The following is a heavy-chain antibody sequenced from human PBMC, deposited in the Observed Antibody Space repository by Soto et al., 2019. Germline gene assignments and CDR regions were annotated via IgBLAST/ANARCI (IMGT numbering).Heavy chain of an antibody. CDR1: GFTFSSYG. J-gene: IGHJ6*02. CDR2: IWYDGSNK. D-gene: IGHD3-16*02. V-gene: IGHV3-33*01. CDR3: ARDPSYVWGSYRTNYYGMDV. Sequence: GGSLRLSCAASGFTFSSYGMHWVRQAPGKGLEWVAVIWYDGSNKYYADSVKGRFTISRDNSKNTLYLQMNSLRAEDTAVYYCARDPSYVWGSYRTNYYGMDVWGQGTTVTVSS.